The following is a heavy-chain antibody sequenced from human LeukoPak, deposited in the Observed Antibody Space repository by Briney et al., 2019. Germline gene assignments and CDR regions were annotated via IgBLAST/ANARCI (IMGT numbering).Heavy chain of an antibody. Sequence: GGSLRLSCAASGFTFSSYSMNWVRQAPGKGLEWVAVISYDGSNKYYADSVKGRFTISRDNAKNSLYLQMNSLRAEDTAVYYCARDRKVRGVAHGMDVWGQGTTVTVSS. CDR2: ISYDGSNK. CDR1: GFTFSSYS. CDR3: ARDRKVRGVAHGMDV. V-gene: IGHV3-30*03. D-gene: IGHD3-10*01. J-gene: IGHJ6*02.